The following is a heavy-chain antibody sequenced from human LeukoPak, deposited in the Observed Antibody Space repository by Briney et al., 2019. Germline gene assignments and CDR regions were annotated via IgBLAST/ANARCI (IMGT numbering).Heavy chain of an antibody. CDR1: GGSITSDNYY. J-gene: IGHJ6*03. V-gene: IGHV4-30-4*01. D-gene: IGHD3-3*01. CDR2: IYYSGST. CDR3: ARLRRGTIFGVVIVRYYYYMDV. Sequence: SETLSLTCTVSGGSITSDNYYWSWIRQPPGKGLEWIGYIYYSGSTYYSPSLKSQVTISVDMSKNHFSLKLSSVTAADTAVYYCARLRRGTIFGVVIVRYYYYMDVWGKGNTVTVSS.